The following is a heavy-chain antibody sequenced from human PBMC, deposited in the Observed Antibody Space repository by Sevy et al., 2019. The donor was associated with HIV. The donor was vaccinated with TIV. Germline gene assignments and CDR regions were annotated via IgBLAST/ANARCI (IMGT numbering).Heavy chain of an antibody. CDR3: AKESSITDRRGIDY. D-gene: IGHD6-6*01. CDR2: IRYDGINE. Sequence: GGSLRLSCAASGFTFYNYGMHWVRQAPGKGLEWVTFIRYDGINEYYADSVKGRFVISRDNAKNTLYLQMNTVRAEDTAVYYCAKESSITDRRGIDYWGQGTLVTVSS. CDR1: GFTFYNYG. V-gene: IGHV3-30*02. J-gene: IGHJ4*02.